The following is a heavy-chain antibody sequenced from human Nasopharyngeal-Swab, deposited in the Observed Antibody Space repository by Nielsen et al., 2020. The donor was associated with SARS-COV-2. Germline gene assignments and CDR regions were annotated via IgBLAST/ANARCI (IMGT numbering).Heavy chain of an antibody. CDR3: ARDNPDDAFDI. CDR2: INTNTGNP. J-gene: IGHJ3*02. D-gene: IGHD1-14*01. CDR1: GYTFTSYA. V-gene: IGHV7-4-1*02. Sequence: GESLKISCKASGYTFTSYAMNWVRQAPGQGLEWMGWINTNTGNPTYAQGFTGRFVFSLDTSVSTAYLQISSLKAEDTAVYYCARDNPDDAFDIWGQGTRVTVSS.